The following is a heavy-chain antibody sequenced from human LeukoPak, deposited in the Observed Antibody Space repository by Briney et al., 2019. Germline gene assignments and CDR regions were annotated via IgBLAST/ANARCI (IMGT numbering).Heavy chain of an antibody. CDR3: ARADSSSWPAFDY. D-gene: IGHD6-13*01. Sequence: GGSLRLSCAASGFIFSSYEMNWVRQAPGKGLEWVSYISSSGSTIYYADSVKGRFTISRDNAKNSLYLQMNSLRAEDTAVYYCARADSSSWPAFDYWGQGTLVTVSS. CDR2: ISSSGSTI. J-gene: IGHJ4*02. CDR1: GFIFSSYE. V-gene: IGHV3-48*03.